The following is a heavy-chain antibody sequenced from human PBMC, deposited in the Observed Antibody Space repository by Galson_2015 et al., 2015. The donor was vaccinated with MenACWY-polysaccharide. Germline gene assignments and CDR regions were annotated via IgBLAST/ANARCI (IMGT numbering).Heavy chain of an antibody. V-gene: IGHV3-23*01. D-gene: IGHD6-19*01. CDR1: GFTFGSYD. J-gene: IGHJ1*01. CDR2: ISGSGGST. Sequence: LSLSGAASGFTFGSYDMSWVRQAPGMGLEWVSAISGSGGSTYYADSVKGRFPISRDNSKNTLYLLMNSLRAEDTAVYYCECYPGYSSCWYNWGQGTLVTVSS. CDR3: ECYPGYSSCWYN.